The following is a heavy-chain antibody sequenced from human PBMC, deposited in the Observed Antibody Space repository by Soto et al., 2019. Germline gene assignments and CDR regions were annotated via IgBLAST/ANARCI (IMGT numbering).Heavy chain of an antibody. CDR2: ISSGGVYI. CDR3: TRDQGGSYDSWFDP. D-gene: IGHD1-26*01. Sequence: EVQIVESGGGLVQPGGSLRLSCNFTFSMYSMDWVRQAPGKGLEWVASISSGGVYIKYADSVKGRFTISRDNAKNSVSLQMNSLRGDDTALYFCTRDQGGSYDSWFDPWGQGTLVTVSS. CDR1: TFSMYS. V-gene: IGHV3-21*02. J-gene: IGHJ5*02.